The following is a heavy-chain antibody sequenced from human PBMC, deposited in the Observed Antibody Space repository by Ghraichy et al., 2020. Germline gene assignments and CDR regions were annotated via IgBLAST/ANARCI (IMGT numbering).Heavy chain of an antibody. V-gene: IGHV4-34*01. J-gene: IGHJ6*02. CDR3: ARGNGYCSSTSCYNYGMDV. CDR2: INHSGST. CDR1: GGSFSGYY. Sequence: SETLSLTCAVYGGSFSGYYWSWIRQPPGKGLEWIGEINHSGSTNYNPSLKSRVTISVDTSKNQFSLKLSSVTAADTAVYYCARGNGYCSSTSCYNYGMDVCGQGTTVTVSS. D-gene: IGHD2-2*02.